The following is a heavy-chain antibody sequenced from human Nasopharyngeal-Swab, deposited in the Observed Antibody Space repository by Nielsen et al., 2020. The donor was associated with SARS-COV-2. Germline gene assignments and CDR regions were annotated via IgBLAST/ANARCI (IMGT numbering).Heavy chain of an antibody. J-gene: IGHJ4*02. CDR3: ARLRRSSGSYYFDY. CDR1: GGSISSYY. CDR2: IYTSGST. Sequence: GSLRLSCTVSGGSISSYYWSWIRQPAGKGLEWIGRIYTSGSTNYNPSLKSRVTTSVDTSKNQFSLKLSSVTAADTAVYYCARLRRSSGSYYFDYWGQGTLVTVSS. D-gene: IGHD1-26*01. V-gene: IGHV4-4*07.